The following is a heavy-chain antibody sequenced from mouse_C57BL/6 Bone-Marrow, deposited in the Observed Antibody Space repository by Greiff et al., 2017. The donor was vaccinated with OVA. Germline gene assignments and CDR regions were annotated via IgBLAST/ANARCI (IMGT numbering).Heavy chain of an antibody. CDR3: ARRGVYDYDDAMDY. CDR1: GFTFSDYG. J-gene: IGHJ4*01. CDR2: ISNLAYSI. Sequence: EVQLVESGGGLVQPGGSLKLSCAASGFTFSDYGMAWVRQAPRKGPEWVAFISNLAYSIYYADTVTGRFTISRENAKNTLYLEMSSRRSEDTAMYYCARRGVYDYDDAMDYWGQGTSVTVSS. V-gene: IGHV5-15*04. D-gene: IGHD2-4*01.